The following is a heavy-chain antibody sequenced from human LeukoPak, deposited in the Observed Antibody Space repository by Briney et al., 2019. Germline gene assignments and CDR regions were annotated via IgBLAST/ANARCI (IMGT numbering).Heavy chain of an antibody. J-gene: IGHJ4*02. CDR3: ARDGGDCSGDSCYVDY. D-gene: IGHD2-15*01. CDR2: ISSTSGNK. Sequence: GGSLRLSCTASGFIFSTYSMIWVRQAPGKGLEWVSSISSTSGNKYYADSVKGRFTISRDNAKNSLYLQMNSLRAEDTALYYCARDGGDCSGDSCYVDYWGQGTLVTVSS. CDR1: GFIFSTYS. V-gene: IGHV3-21*04.